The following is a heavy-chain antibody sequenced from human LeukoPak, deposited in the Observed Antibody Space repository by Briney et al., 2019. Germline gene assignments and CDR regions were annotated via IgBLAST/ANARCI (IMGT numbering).Heavy chain of an antibody. V-gene: IGHV3-23*01. CDR1: GFTFNNYA. CDR3: AKSRRSGSLPTPFQY. D-gene: IGHD3-22*01. Sequence: GGSLRLSCAASGFTFNNYAMSWVRQAPGKGLEWVSVISGHGGSTYYADSVKGRFTISRDNSNDTLFLHMDSLRGEDTAVYFCAKSRRSGSLPTPFQYWGQGALVTVSS. CDR2: ISGHGGST. J-gene: IGHJ4*02.